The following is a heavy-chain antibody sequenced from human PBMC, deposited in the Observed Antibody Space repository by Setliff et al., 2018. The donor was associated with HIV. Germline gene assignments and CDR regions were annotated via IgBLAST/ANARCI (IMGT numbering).Heavy chain of an antibody. J-gene: IGHJ4*02. Sequence: PSETLSLTCAVYGGSFSGYYWSWIRQPPGKGLEWIGEINHSGSTNYNPSLRSRVTISVDTSKNQFSLNLSSVTAADTAVSYCARRGGISATLSVRAFDSWGQGTLVTVSS. D-gene: IGHD6-13*01. CDR1: GGSFSGYY. CDR3: ARRGGISATLSVRAFDS. V-gene: IGHV4-34*01. CDR2: INHSGST.